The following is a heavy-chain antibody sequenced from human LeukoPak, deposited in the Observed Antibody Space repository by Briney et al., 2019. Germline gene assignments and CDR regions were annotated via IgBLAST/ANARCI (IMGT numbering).Heavy chain of an antibody. V-gene: IGHV3-74*01. J-gene: IGHJ4*02. CDR1: GFTFSSYS. CDR3: ARGSYYSFSDC. D-gene: IGHD1-26*01. Sequence: PGGSLRLSCAASGFTFSSYSMHWVRQPPGKGLVWVSRINSDGSSTSYADSVKGRFTVSRDNAKNTLYLQMSSLRAEDTAVYFCARGSYYSFSDCWGQGTLVTVSS. CDR2: INSDGSST.